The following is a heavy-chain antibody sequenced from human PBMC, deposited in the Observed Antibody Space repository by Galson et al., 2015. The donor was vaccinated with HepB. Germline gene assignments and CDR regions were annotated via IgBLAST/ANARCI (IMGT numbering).Heavy chain of an antibody. D-gene: IGHD3-3*01. CDR2: INPTGGGT. J-gene: IGHJ4*02. CDR1: GYTFVSYY. CDR3: ARSIFGVGSQLDY. V-gene: IGHV1-46*01. Sequence: SVKVSCKASGYTFVSYYIHWVRQAPGHGLEWMGIINPTGGGTTYAQKFQGRVTMTRDTSTSTVYMELSSLRSDDTAVYYCARSIFGVGSQLDYWGQGTLVTVSS.